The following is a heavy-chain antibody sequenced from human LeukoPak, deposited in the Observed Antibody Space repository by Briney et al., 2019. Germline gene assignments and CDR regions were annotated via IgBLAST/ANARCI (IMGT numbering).Heavy chain of an antibody. CDR1: GGSISSSHW. Sequence: SETLSLTCAVSGGSISSSHWWSWVRRPPGKGLEWIGEIYHSGSTNYNPSLKSRVTISVDTSKNQFSLKLSSVTAADTAVYYCARRFSRYCSSTSCEDYWGQGTLVTVSS. D-gene: IGHD2-2*01. J-gene: IGHJ4*02. CDR3: ARRFSRYCSSTSCEDY. CDR2: IYHSGST. V-gene: IGHV4-4*02.